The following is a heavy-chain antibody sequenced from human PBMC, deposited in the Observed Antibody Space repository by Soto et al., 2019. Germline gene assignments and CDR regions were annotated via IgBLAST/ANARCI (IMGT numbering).Heavy chain of an antibody. CDR1: GFNFRESW. D-gene: IGHD3-10*01. V-gene: IGHV3-7*04. J-gene: IGHJ4*02. CDR2: MHPDATKI. CDR3: VRYPDHGALDY. Sequence: EAQLVESGGGLAQPGGSLRLSCIASGFNFRESWLAWVRQAPGEGLEWVALMHPDATKIVLVDSVRGRFTISRDNAKNSLYLQMNGLREDDTAVYYCVRYPDHGALDYWGRGTLVTVSS.